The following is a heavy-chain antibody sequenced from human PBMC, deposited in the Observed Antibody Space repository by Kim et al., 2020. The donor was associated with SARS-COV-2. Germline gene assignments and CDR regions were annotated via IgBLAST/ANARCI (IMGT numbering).Heavy chain of an antibody. Sequence: SETLYLTCAVYGESFSDYYWTWSRQPPGKGLEWIGEGHHSGSTNYNPSLKSRVTITTDTSKNQFSLRMRSLTAEDTGFYFCARGVSNSSAWELDYWGRGRLVTVSS. CDR3: ARGVSNSSAWELDY. CDR1: GESFSDYY. CDR2: GHHSGST. J-gene: IGHJ4*02. D-gene: IGHD6-19*01. V-gene: IGHV4-34*01.